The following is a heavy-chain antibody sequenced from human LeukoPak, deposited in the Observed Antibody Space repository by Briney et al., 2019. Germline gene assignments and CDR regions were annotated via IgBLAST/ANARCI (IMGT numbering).Heavy chain of an antibody. Sequence: PGGSLRLSCAASGLTFSSYSMHWVRQAPGKGLEWISSSSSTIYYADSVKGRFTISRDNAENSLFLVMNSLRAEDTAVYYCACSTAWYGIQYWGQGTLIAVSS. V-gene: IGHV3-48*04. CDR1: GLTFSSYS. CDR3: ACSTAWYGIQY. D-gene: IGHD2-2*01. J-gene: IGHJ4*02. CDR2: SSSSSTI.